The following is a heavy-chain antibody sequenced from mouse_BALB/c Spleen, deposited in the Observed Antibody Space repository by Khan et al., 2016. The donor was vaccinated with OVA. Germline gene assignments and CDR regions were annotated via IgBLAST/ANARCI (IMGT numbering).Heavy chain of an antibody. Sequence: EVQLVESGGGLVKPGGSLKLSCAASGFTFSTYAMSWVRQTPEGRMEWVATVNSDGDYTFYPDNVTGRFSISRDNAKNTLYLQMSSLRSEDTAMYYCARSAYGNVAYWCQGTLVTVSA. V-gene: IGHV5-9-3*01. J-gene: IGHJ3*01. D-gene: IGHD2-1*01. CDR3: ARSAYGNVAY. CDR2: VNSDGDYT. CDR1: GFTFSTYA.